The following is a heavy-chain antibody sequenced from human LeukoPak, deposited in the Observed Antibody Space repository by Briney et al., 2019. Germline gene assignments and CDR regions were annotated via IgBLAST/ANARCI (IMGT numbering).Heavy chain of an antibody. D-gene: IGHD3-22*01. CDR3: AKGNYYDSSGYSEFDY. J-gene: IGHJ4*02. Sequence: GGSLRLSCAASGFTFSSYAMSWVRQAPGKGLEWVSAISGSGGSTYYADSVKGRFTISRDNSKNTLYLQMNSLRAEDTAVYYCAKGNYYDSSGYSEFDYWGQGTLVTVSS. V-gene: IGHV3-23*01. CDR2: ISGSGGST. CDR1: GFTFSSYA.